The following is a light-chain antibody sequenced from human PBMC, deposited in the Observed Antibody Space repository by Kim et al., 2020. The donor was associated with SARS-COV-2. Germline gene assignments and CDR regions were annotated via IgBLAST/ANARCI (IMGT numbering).Light chain of an antibody. CDR2: EVF. CDR1: TSDFGNNDF. CDR3: CSRWM. Sequence: VFVFPGQSITISCTGTTSDFGNNDFVSWYQHHAGTPPKLIIYEVFKRPSGISNRFSGSKAGSTASLTISGVQDEDEADYYCCSRWMFGGGTQLTVL. V-gene: IGLV2-23*02. J-gene: IGLJ3*02.